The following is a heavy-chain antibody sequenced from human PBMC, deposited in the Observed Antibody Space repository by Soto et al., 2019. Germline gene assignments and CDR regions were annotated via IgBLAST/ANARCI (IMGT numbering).Heavy chain of an antibody. CDR1: GGTLSDHG. CDR3: APGVYGSGNYYTGPSAFDI. D-gene: IGHD3-10*01. CDR2: TIPVFNTA. V-gene: IGHV1-69*06. J-gene: IGHJ3*02. Sequence: QVQLEQSGAEVKKPGSSVKVSCKASGGTLSDHGVAWLRQAPGQGLEWMGGTIPVFNTAKYAQKFQGRVTVTADKFTDIAYMELSSLRSADPAFYFCAPGVYGSGNYYTGPSAFDIWGQGTMVIVSS.